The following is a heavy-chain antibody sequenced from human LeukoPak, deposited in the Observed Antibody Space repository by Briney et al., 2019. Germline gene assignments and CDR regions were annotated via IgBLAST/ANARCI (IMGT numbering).Heavy chain of an antibody. CDR3: ARGEWEPIWAFNI. J-gene: IGHJ3*02. CDR2: TDYSGST. Sequence: SETLSLTCTVSGGSISSGDYYWSWIRQPPGKGLEWIGYTDYSGSTNYNPSLKSRVAISVDTSRNQFSLRLNSVTAADTAVYYCARGEWEPIWAFNIWGQGTMVTVSS. D-gene: IGHD1-26*01. CDR1: GGSISSGDYY. V-gene: IGHV4-61*08.